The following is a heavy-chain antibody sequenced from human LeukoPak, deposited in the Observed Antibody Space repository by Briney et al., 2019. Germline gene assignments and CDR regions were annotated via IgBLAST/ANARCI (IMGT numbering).Heavy chain of an antibody. CDR1: GYTFTGYY. CDR3: ARKEVYGSGLNL. V-gene: IGHV1-2*02. J-gene: IGHJ3*01. CDR2: INPNSGGT. Sequence: ASVKVSCKASGYTFTGYYMHWVRQAPGQGLEWMGWINPNSGGTNYAQKFQGRVTMTRDTPISTAYMELSRLRSDDTAVYYCARKEVYGSGLNLWGQGTMVTVSS. D-gene: IGHD3-10*01.